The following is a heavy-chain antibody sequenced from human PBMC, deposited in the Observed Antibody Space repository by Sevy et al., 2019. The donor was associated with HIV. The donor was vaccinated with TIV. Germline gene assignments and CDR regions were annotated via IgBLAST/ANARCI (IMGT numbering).Heavy chain of an antibody. CDR2: ISGGADST. D-gene: IGHD3-22*01. Sequence: GGSLRLSCAASGFIFSDYAMSWVRQAPGKGLEWVSSISGGADSTYYADSVKGRFTVSRDNSENTLYLQMKTLRADDTALYYCAKFGDYLDSGGYYWYFDFWGRGTLVTVSS. J-gene: IGHJ2*01. CDR1: GFIFSDYA. CDR3: AKFGDYLDSGGYYWYFDF. V-gene: IGHV3-23*01.